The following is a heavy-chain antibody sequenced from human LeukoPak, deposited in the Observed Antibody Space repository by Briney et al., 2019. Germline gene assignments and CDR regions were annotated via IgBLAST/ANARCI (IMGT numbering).Heavy chain of an antibody. J-gene: IGHJ5*02. V-gene: IGHV1-46*01. Sequence: GASVKVSCKASGYTFTGYYMHWVRQAPGQGLEWMGIINPNGGSTNYAQKFQGRVTMTRDMSTSTVYMELSSLRSEDTAVYYCARAEFDYDDYVGWFDPWGQGTLVTVSS. CDR3: ARAEFDYDDYVGWFDP. CDR1: GYTFTGYY. CDR2: INPNGGST. D-gene: IGHD4-17*01.